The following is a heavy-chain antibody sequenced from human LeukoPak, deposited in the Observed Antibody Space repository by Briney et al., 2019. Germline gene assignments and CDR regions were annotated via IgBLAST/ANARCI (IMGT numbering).Heavy chain of an antibody. CDR2: ISSTSGYT. J-gene: IGHJ4*02. V-gene: IGHV3-11*06. CDR1: GFTFNDYY. CDR3: GGSSGWFDPFDY. Sequence: GGSLRLSCAASGFTFNDYYMTWIRQAPGKGLEWLSFISSTSGYTNYADSVKGRFTISRDKSKNTLYLQMSSLRAEDTAVYYCGGSSGWFDPFDYWGQGTLVTVSS. D-gene: IGHD6-19*01.